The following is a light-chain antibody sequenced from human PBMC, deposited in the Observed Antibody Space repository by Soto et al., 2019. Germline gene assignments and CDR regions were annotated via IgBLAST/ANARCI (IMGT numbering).Light chain of an antibody. CDR1: SSNVGSNA. J-gene: IGLJ3*02. Sequence: QSVLTQPPSASGTPGQRVTISCSGSSSNVGSNALNWYQQLPGTAPQLLVYSNNQRPSGVPARFSGSKSGASASLAISGLQSEDEADYYCSAWDDSLHGPVFGGGTKLTVL. CDR3: SAWDDSLHGPV. V-gene: IGLV1-44*01. CDR2: SNN.